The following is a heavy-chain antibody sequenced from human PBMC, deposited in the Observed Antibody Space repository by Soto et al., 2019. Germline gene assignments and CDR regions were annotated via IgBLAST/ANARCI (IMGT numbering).Heavy chain of an antibody. CDR1: GGSISSGGYY. V-gene: IGHV4-31*03. J-gene: IGHJ4*02. D-gene: IGHD3-9*01. Sequence: QVQLQESGPGLVKPSQTLSLTCTVSGGSISSGGYYWSWIRQHPGKGLEWIGYIYYSGSTYYNPSLKSRVTISVDTSKNQFSLKLSSVTAADTAVYYFARAYYDILTGYLYYFDYWGQGTLVTVSS. CDR3: ARAYYDILTGYLYYFDY. CDR2: IYYSGST.